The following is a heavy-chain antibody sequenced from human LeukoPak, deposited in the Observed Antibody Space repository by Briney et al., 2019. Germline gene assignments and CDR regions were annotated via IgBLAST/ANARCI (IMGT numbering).Heavy chain of an antibody. CDR2: INHSGST. CDR1: GGSFSGYY. J-gene: IGHJ4*02. V-gene: IGHV4-34*01. D-gene: IGHD5-18*01. CDR3: ARDSFSDY. Sequence: SETLSLTCAVYGGSFSGYYWSWIRQPPGKGLEWIGAINHSGSTNYNPSLKSRVTISVDTSKNQFSLKLSSVTAADTAVYYCARDSFSDYWGQGTLVTVSS.